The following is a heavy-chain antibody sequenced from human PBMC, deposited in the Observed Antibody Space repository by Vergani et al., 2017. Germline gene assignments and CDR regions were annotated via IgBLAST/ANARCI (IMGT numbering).Heavy chain of an antibody. J-gene: IGHJ1*01. V-gene: IGHV3-30*03. D-gene: IGHD1-1*01. CDR3: ATKSCGTPGCQIGDFRE. CDR2: ISYDGTQK. Sequence: QVHLVESGGGVVQPGRSLRLSCVVSGFTSSYYSMHWVRQAPGKGLEWVAVISYDGTQKYYADSVKGRFTISRDNSKSTLYLQMNSLRTEDTAVYYCATKSCGTPGCQIGDFREWGQGTLVTDSS. CDR1: GFTSSYYS.